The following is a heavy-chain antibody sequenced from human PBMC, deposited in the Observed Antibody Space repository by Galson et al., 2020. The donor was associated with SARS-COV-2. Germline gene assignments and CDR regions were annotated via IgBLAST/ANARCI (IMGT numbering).Heavy chain of an antibody. CDR1: GFTFGDYA. D-gene: IGHD3-3*01. V-gene: IGHV3-49*04. CDR2: IRSKAYGGTT. Sequence: TGGSLRLSCTASGFTFGDYAMSWVRQAPGKGLEWVGFIRSKAYGGTTEYAASVKGRFTISRDDSKSIAYLQMNSLKTEDTAVYYCTRDDFWSGYYSYWGQGTRVTVSS. J-gene: IGHJ4*02. CDR3: TRDDFWSGYYSY.